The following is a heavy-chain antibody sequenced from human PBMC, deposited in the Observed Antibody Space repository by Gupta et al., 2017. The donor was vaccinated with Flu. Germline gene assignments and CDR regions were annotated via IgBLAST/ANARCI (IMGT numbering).Heavy chain of an antibody. Sequence: VRQAPGKGLEWVAMISYDGDKTSYVDSVKCRFTVSRDNSRDTLYLQMNSLTDDDTAVYYCAKTGTTGYFYMDVWGNGTTVIVSS. V-gene: IGHV3-33*05. CDR3: AKTGTTGYFYMDV. CDR2: ISYDGDKT. D-gene: IGHD1-7*01. J-gene: IGHJ6*03.